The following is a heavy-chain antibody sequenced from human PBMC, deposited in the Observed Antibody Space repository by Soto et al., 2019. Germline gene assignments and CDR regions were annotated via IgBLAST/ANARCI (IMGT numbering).Heavy chain of an antibody. CDR3: AKVQAWRTMARGVPLY. CDR1: GFTFTSYA. CDR2: ISGSGASS. Sequence: GGSLRLSCAASGFTFTSYAMNWVRQAPGKGLEWVSGISGSGASSYYADSVKGRFTVSRDSSKNTLYLQMNSLRAEDTAVYYCAKVQAWRTMARGVPLYWGQGTLVTVSS. D-gene: IGHD3-10*01. J-gene: IGHJ4*02. V-gene: IGHV3-23*01.